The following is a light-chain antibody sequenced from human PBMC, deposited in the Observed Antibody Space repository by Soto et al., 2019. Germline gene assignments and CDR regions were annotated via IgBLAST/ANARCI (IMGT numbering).Light chain of an antibody. J-gene: IGLJ1*01. V-gene: IGLV2-23*01. CDR1: SSDVGTYYF. CDR3: CSYAGNNIFV. CDR2: EGT. Sequence: QSALTQPASVSGSLGQSITISCTGSSSDVGTYYFVSWYQQHPGKVPKLMIYEGTKRPSGVSDRFSGSKSGNTASMTISGLQAEDVANYYCCSYAGNNIFVFGTGTKLTVL.